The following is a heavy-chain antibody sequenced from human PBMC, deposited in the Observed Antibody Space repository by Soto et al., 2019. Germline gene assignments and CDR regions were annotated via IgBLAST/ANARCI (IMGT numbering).Heavy chain of an antibody. Sequence: EGSLXLSCAASGFTFSSYSMSWVRQAPGKGLEWVSAISGSGGSTYYADSVKGRFTISRDNSKNTLYLQMNSLRAEDTAVYYCAKRDKGYCSSTSCQPYYYYGMDVWGQGTTVTVSS. V-gene: IGHV3-23*01. CDR2: ISGSGGST. CDR1: GFTFSSYS. J-gene: IGHJ6*02. D-gene: IGHD2-2*01. CDR3: AKRDKGYCSSTSCQPYYYYGMDV.